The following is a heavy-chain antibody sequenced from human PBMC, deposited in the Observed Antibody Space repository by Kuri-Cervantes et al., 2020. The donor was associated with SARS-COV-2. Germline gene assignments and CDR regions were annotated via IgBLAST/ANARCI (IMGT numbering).Heavy chain of an antibody. V-gene: IGHV3-74*01. D-gene: IGHD1-26*01. J-gene: IGHJ4*02. CDR2: INSDGSST. CDR1: GFTFSSYW. CDR3: ARSIVGATTPGY. Sequence: GESLKISCAASGFTFSSYWMHWVRQAPGKGLVWVSRINSDGSSTSYADSVKGRFTITRDNAKNTLCLQMNSLRAEDTAVYYCARSIVGATTPGYWGQGTLVTVSS.